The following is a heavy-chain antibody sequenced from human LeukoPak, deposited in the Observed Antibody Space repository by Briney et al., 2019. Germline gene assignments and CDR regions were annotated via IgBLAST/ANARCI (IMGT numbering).Heavy chain of an antibody. Sequence: GGSLRLSCLTSGFTFSTNAMSWVRQAPGKGLEWISGISGSGASTYYADSVTGRLTISRDNSRNTLYLQMNSLRGDDTAVYYCAKDVGKWESLHFFDYWGQGTLVTVSS. D-gene: IGHD1-26*01. J-gene: IGHJ4*02. V-gene: IGHV3-23*01. CDR2: ISGSGAST. CDR3: AKDVGKWESLHFFDY. CDR1: GFTFSTNA.